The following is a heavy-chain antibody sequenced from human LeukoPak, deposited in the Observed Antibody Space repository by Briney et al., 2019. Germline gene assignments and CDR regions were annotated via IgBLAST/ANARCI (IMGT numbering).Heavy chain of an antibody. J-gene: IGHJ4*02. Sequence: SETLSLTCPVSGGSISSYYWSWVRQPAGKGLEWIGRIYTSGSTNYNPSLKSRVTISVDTSKNQFSLKLSCVTAADTAVYYCARDQGDGLDYWGQGTLVTVSS. CDR2: IYTSGST. V-gene: IGHV4-4*07. CDR3: ARDQGDGLDY. D-gene: IGHD5-24*01. CDR1: GGSISSYY.